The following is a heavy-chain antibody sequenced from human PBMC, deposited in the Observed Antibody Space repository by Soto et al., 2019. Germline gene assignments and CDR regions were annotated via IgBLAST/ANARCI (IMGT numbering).Heavy chain of an antibody. D-gene: IGHD3-3*01. CDR2: IYSSGNT. CDR3: AIGQRFSDWFDP. V-gene: IGHV4-4*07. CDR1: GGTISGYY. J-gene: IGHJ5*02. Sequence: QVHLQESGPGLVKPSETLSLTCSVSGGTISGYYWTWIRQPAGKGLEWIGRIYSSGNTKYNPSLPSRVTTSPDTSNNQFSLRLTSATAADTAVYYCAIGQRFSDWFDPWGQGTLVTVSS.